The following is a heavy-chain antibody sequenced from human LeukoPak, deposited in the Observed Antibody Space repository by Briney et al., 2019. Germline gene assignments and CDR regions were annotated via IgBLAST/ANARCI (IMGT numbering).Heavy chain of an antibody. Sequence: SETLSLTCAVYGGSFSGYYWSWIRQPPGKGLEWIGEINHSGSTNYNPSLKSRVTISVDTSKNQFSLKLSSVTAADTAVYYCARESDRYCSSTSCSKYCFDYWGQGTLVTVSS. CDR2: INHSGST. J-gene: IGHJ4*02. CDR3: ARESDRYCSSTSCSKYCFDY. D-gene: IGHD2-2*01. CDR1: GGSFSGYY. V-gene: IGHV4-34*01.